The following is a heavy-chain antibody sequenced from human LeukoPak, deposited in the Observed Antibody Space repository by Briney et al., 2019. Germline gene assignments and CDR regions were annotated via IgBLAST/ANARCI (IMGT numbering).Heavy chain of an antibody. CDR3: ARSPLSGTYYPIGAFDL. CDR2: IYYSGST. D-gene: IGHD1-26*01. CDR1: VGSISSIGYY. Sequence: SETLSLTCSVSVGSISSIGYYWGWIRQPPGKGLEWIGSIYYSGSTYYKPSLKSRVTVSVDTSETQFSLKLSSVTAADTAVYYCARSPLSGTYYPIGAFDLGGQGTLVTVSS. J-gene: IGHJ3*01. V-gene: IGHV4-39*01.